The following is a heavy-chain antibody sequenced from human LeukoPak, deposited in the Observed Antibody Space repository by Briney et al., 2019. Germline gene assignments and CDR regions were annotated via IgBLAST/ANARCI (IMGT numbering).Heavy chain of an antibody. CDR3: ARMVVVPAALGGPYYDFWSGRLPHFDI. D-gene: IGHD3-3*01. CDR2: ISAYNGNT. Sequence: ASVKVSCKASGYTFTSYGISWVRQAPGQGLEWMGWISAYNGNTNYAQKLQGRVTMTTDTSTSTAYMELRSLRSDDTAVYYCARMVVVPAALGGPYYDFWSGRLPHFDIWGQGTMVTVSS. CDR1: GYTFTSYG. V-gene: IGHV1-18*01. J-gene: IGHJ3*02.